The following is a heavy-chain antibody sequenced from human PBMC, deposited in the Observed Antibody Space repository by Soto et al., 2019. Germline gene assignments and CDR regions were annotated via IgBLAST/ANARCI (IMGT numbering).Heavy chain of an antibody. Sequence: ASVKVSCKTSGYTFTSYGISWVRQAPGQGLEWMGWMNTKSGNTGYAQKLQGRVTMTRDTSISTAYMELRSLRSEDTALYYCARVTAGSSDFDYWGQGTLVT. CDR3: ARVTAGSSDFDY. V-gene: IGHV1-8*01. D-gene: IGHD6-6*01. CDR2: MNTKSGNT. J-gene: IGHJ4*02. CDR1: GYTFTSYG.